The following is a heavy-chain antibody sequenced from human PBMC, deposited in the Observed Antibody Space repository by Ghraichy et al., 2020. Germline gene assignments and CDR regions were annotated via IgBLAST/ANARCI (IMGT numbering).Heavy chain of an antibody. CDR2: VYADSSTT. Sequence: GGSLRLSCAASGFTASSKYMSWVRQAPGKGLEWVSVVYADSSTTYYADSVKGRFTMSRDDSKNTLYLQMNSLRAEDTAVYYCARGFWSGYYPHYHYYGMDVWGQGTTVTVSS. D-gene: IGHD3-3*01. CDR1: GFTASSKY. CDR3: ARGFWSGYYPHYHYYGMDV. J-gene: IGHJ6*02. V-gene: IGHV3-53*01.